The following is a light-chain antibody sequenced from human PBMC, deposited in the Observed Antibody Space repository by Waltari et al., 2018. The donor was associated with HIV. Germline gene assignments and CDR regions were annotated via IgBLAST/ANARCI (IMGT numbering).Light chain of an antibody. V-gene: IGLV4-69*01. CDR2: LNSDGSH. CDR1: SGHSSYD. Sequence: QLVLTQSPSAPASLGASVKLTCTLSSGHSSYDIPWHQQQPEKGPRYLMNLNSDGSHSQGDGIPGRFSGSSSGAERYLTISPLQSEDDADYYCQTWGTGILVFGGGTKLTVL. J-gene: IGLJ3*02. CDR3: QTWGTGILV.